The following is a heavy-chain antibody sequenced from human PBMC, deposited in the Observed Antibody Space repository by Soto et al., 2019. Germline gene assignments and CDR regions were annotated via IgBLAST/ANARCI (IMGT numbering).Heavy chain of an antibody. J-gene: IGHJ6*02. V-gene: IGHV4-59*01. CDR2: IYYSGST. D-gene: IGHD6-13*01. CDR1: GGSISSYY. CDR3: ARAPRATIAADGTYGMDV. Sequence: PSKTLSLTCTVSGGSISSYYWSWILQPPGKRLEWIGYIYYSGSTNYNPSLKSRVTISVDTSKNQFSLKLSSVTAADTAVYYCARAPRATIAADGTYGMDVWGQRTTVTVSS.